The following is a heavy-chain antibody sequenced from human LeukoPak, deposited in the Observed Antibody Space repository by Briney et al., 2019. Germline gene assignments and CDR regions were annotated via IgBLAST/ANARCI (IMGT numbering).Heavy chain of an antibody. CDR2: MNPNSGNT. D-gene: IGHD4-17*01. V-gene: IGHV1-8*03. CDR1: GYTFTSYD. CDR3: ARAAGDYLDAFDI. J-gene: IGHJ3*02. Sequence: EASVKVSCKASGYTFTSYDINWVRQATGQGLEWMGWMNPNSGNTGYAQKFQGRVTITRNTAISTAYMELSSLRSEDTAVYYCARAAGDYLDAFDIWGQGTMVTVSS.